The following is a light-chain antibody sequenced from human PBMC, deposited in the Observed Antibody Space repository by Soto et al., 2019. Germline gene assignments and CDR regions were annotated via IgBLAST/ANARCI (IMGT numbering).Light chain of an antibody. J-gene: IGKJ5*01. V-gene: IGKV1-39*01. CDR2: AAS. CDR1: QSISSY. Sequence: DLQMTQSPSSLSASVGDRVTITCRASQSISSYLNWYQQKPGKAPKLLIYAASSLQSGVPSRFSGSGSGTDFTLTISSLQPEDFATYYYQQSYSTPITFGQGTRLEIK. CDR3: QQSYSTPIT.